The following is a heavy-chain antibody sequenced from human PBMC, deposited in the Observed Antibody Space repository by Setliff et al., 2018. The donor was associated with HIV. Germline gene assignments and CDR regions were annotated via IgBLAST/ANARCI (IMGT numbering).Heavy chain of an antibody. CDR3: AKDGDYSNWDYDAFDI. CDR1: GYTSSSYW. J-gene: IGHJ3*02. V-gene: IGHV3-30*02. D-gene: IGHD1-7*01. CDR2: INYDESSE. Sequence: PGGSLRLSCAASGYTSSSYWMAWVRQCPGKGLEWVAFINYDESSEYYVDFVKGRVTISRDNSKNTVDLQMNSLRAEDTAVYYCAKDGDYSNWDYDAFDIWGQGTMVTVSS.